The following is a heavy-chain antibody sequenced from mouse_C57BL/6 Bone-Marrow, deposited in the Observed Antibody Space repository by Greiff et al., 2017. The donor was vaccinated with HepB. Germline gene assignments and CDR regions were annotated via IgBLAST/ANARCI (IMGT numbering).Heavy chain of an antibody. D-gene: IGHD2-3*01. J-gene: IGHJ4*01. CDR1: GYTFTDYE. Sequence: VQLQQSGAELVRPGASVTLSCKASGYTFTDYEMHWVKQTPVHGLGWIGAIDPETGGTAYNQKFKGKAILTADKSSSTAYMELRSLTSEDSAVYYCTSPDGYPYYYAMDYWGQGTSVTVSS. CDR3: TSPDGYPYYYAMDY. V-gene: IGHV1-15*01. CDR2: IDPETGGT.